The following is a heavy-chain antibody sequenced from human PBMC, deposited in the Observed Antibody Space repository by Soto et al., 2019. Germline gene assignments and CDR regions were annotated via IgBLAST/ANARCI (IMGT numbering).Heavy chain of an antibody. Sequence: QVQLVESGGGVVQPGRSLRLSCAASGFTFSSYAMHWVRQAPGKGLEWVAVISYDGSIKYYADSVKGRFTISRDNSKNTLYLQMNSLRAEDTAVYYCARAHSDYDILTGYSTYYYYYGMDVWGQGTTVTVSS. CDR2: ISYDGSIK. CDR3: ARAHSDYDILTGYSTYYYYYGMDV. D-gene: IGHD3-9*01. CDR1: GFTFSSYA. J-gene: IGHJ6*02. V-gene: IGHV3-30-3*01.